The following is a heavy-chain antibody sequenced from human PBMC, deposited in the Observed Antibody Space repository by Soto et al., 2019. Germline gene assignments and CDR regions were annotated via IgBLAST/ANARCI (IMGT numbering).Heavy chain of an antibody. D-gene: IGHD2-8*01. CDR3: ARDHCTNGVCYAYDYGMDV. CDR1: GFTFSSYS. J-gene: IGHJ6*02. V-gene: IGHV3-48*02. CDR2: ISSSSSTI. Sequence: EVQLVESGGGLVQPGGSLRLSCAASGFTFSSYSMNWVRQAPGKGLEWVSYISSSSSTIYYADSVKGRFTISRDNAKNSLYLQLNSLRDEDTAVYYCARDHCTNGVCYAYDYGMDVWGQGTTVTVSS.